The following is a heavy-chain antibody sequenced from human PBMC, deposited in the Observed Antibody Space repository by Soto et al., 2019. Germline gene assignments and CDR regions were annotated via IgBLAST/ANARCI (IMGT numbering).Heavy chain of an antibody. D-gene: IGHD3-3*01. CDR1: GHTLIELS. Sequence: ASVKVSCKVSGHTLIELSMHWVRQAPGKGLEWMGSFDPDDGVAIYAQKFQGRVTMTEDTSTDTAYMEPSSLRSEDTAVYYCSTVRLWNDYTCWGQGTLVTVSS. CDR3: STVRLWNDYTC. V-gene: IGHV1-24*01. CDR2: FDPDDGVA. J-gene: IGHJ4*02.